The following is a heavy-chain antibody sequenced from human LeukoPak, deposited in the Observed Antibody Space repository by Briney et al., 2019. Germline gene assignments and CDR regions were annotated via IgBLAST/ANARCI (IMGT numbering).Heavy chain of an antibody. V-gene: IGHV4-39*01. D-gene: IGHD3-16*01. J-gene: IGHJ3*01. CDR2: VYYTRST. Sequence: SEILSFTCAVADVSISTKSYYWGWVRQPPGKGLGCIDTVYYTRSTDYSPSLKVRITISVDMSKNQCSLDLTSVTAADSAVYYCASHGAYIPRSQGAFDAWGQGTTVYVSS. CDR3: ASHGAYIPRSQGAFDA. CDR1: DVSISTKSYY.